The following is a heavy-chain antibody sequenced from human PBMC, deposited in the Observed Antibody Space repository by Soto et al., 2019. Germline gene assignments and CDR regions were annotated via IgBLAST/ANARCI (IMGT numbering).Heavy chain of an antibody. Sequence: QVQLVESGGGVVQPGRSLRLSCAASGFTFSNYGIHWVRQAPGKGLEWVAVISFDGSNTYYVDSVKGRFTISRDNSENTVYLQMNSLRAEDTAVYHCTKQTVPHTKAFDICGQGTTVIVSS. CDR1: GFTFSNYG. CDR3: TKQTVPHTKAFDI. CDR2: ISFDGSNT. V-gene: IGHV3-30*18. J-gene: IGHJ3*02. D-gene: IGHD2-8*01.